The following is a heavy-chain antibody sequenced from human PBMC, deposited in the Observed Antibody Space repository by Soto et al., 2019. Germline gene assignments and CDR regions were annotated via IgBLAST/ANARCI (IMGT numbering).Heavy chain of an antibody. CDR3: ARDIGTMVRGVNNWFDP. CDR1: GGTFSSYA. Sequence: SVKVSCKASGGTFSSYAISWVRQAPGQGLEWMGGIIPIFGTANYAQKFQGRVTITADESTSTAYMELSSLRSEDTAVYYCARDIGTMVRGVNNWFDPWGQGTLVTVSS. D-gene: IGHD3-10*01. CDR2: IIPIFGTA. J-gene: IGHJ5*02. V-gene: IGHV1-69*13.